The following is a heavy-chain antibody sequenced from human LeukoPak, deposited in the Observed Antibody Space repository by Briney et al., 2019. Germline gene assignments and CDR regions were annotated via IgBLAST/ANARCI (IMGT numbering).Heavy chain of an antibody. V-gene: IGHV3-13*01. D-gene: IGHD3-10*01. CDR1: GFTFSSYD. CDR3: ARGYNYYGSGSYWEFDP. Sequence: GGSLRLSCAASGFTFSSYDMHWVRQATGKGLEWVSAIGTAGDTYYPGSVKGRFTISRENAKNSLYLQMNSLRAGDTAVYYCARGYNYYGSGSYWEFDPWGQGTLVTVSS. J-gene: IGHJ5*02. CDR2: IGTAGDT.